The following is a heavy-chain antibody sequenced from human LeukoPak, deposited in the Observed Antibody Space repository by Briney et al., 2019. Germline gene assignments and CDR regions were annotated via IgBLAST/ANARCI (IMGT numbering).Heavy chain of an antibody. D-gene: IGHD3-22*01. J-gene: IGHJ3*02. Sequence: PSETLSLTCTVSGGSISSYYWSWIRQPPGKGLEWIGYIYYSGSTNYNPSLKSRVTISVDTSKNQFSLKLSSVTAADTAVYYCVRDDPTMIVVARGAFDIWGQGTMVTVSS. V-gene: IGHV4-59*01. CDR3: VRDDPTMIVVARGAFDI. CDR1: GGSISSYY. CDR2: IYYSGST.